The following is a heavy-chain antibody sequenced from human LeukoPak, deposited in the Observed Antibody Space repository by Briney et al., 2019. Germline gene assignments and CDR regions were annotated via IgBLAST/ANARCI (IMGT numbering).Heavy chain of an antibody. CDR3: ARAITYYDILTGYSMPNEVSSSEGVFDY. CDR2: VSYDGSNK. V-gene: IGHV3-30-3*01. Sequence: QPGGSLRLSCAASGFTFSSYAMHWVRQAPGKGLEWVAVVSYDGSNKYYADSVKGRFTISRDNSKNTLYLQMNSLRAEDTAVYYCARAITYYDILTGYSMPNEVSSSEGVFDYWGQGTLVTVSS. CDR1: GFTFSSYA. D-gene: IGHD3-9*01. J-gene: IGHJ4*02.